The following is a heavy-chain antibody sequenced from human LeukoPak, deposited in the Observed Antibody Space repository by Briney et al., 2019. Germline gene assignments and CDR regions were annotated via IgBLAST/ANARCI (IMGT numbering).Heavy chain of an antibody. CDR1: GFTFISYG. CDR2: ISGSGGST. D-gene: IGHD7-27*01. CDR3: AKILGYFHY. V-gene: IGHV3-23*01. J-gene: IGHJ4*02. Sequence: GGSLRLSCAASGFTFISYGMSWVRQAPGKGLEWVSAISGSGGSTYYADSVKGRFTISRDNSKNTLYLQMNSLRAEDTAIYYCAKILGYFHYWGQGALVAVSS.